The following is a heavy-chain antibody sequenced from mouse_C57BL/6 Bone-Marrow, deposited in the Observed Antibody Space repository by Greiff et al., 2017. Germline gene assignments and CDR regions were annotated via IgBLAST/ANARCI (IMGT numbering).Heavy chain of an antibody. J-gene: IGHJ3*01. D-gene: IGHD2-4*01. CDR3: ARGERLRRESWFAY. CDR2: INPSNGGT. Sequence: QVQLQQSGTELVKPGASVKLSCKASGYTFTSYWMHWVKQRPGQGLEWIGNINPSNGGTNYNEKFKSKATLTVDKSSSTAYMQLSSLTSEDSAVYYCARGERLRRESWFAYWGQGTLVTVSA. V-gene: IGHV1-53*01. CDR1: GYTFTSYW.